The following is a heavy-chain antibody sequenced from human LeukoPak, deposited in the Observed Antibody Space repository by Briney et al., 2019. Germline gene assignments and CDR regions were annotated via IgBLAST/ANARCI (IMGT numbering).Heavy chain of an antibody. D-gene: IGHD6-13*01. Sequence: RSQTLSLTCTVSGGSISSGDYYWRWLRQPRGKGLEWIGYIYYSGSTYYNPSLKSRITISVDTSKNQFSLKLSSVTAADTAVYYCARAVSSSWYEVAWGQGTLVTVSS. V-gene: IGHV4-30-4*01. CDR1: GGSISSGDYY. CDR2: IYYSGST. J-gene: IGHJ5*02. CDR3: ARAVSSSWYEVA.